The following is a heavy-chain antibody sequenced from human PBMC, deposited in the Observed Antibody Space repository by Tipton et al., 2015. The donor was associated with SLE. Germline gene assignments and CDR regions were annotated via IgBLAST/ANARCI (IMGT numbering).Heavy chain of an antibody. V-gene: IGHV3-49*04. Sequence: RSLRLSCTASGFTFGDYSMAWVRQAPGKGLEWVGFIRDKSYGGTTEYAASVKGRFTISRDDSKSTVYLQMSSLKTEDTAVYYCTREVCIWGSYRPNDAFDIWGQGTMVTVSS. CDR1: GFTFGDYS. J-gene: IGHJ3*02. CDR3: TREVCIWGSYRPNDAFDI. D-gene: IGHD3-16*02. CDR2: IRDKSYGGTT.